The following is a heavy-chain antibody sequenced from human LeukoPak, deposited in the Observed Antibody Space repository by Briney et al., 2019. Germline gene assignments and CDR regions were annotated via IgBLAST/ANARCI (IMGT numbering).Heavy chain of an antibody. CDR1: GFTFSSYW. CDR3: ARDFYDGFALDY. Sequence: PGGSLRLSCAASGFTFSSYWMSWVRQAPGKGLEWAANSKQDASDKYYVDSVKGRFTISRDNARNSLYLQMDNLRAEDTGVYYRARDFYDGFALDYWGQGTLVTVSS. J-gene: IGHJ4*02. V-gene: IGHV3-7*01. D-gene: IGHD2/OR15-2a*01. CDR2: SKQDASDK.